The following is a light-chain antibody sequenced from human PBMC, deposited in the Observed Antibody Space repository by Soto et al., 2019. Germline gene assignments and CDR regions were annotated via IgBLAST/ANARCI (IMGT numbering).Light chain of an antibody. J-gene: IGKJ4*01. CDR1: QDINNS. CDR2: DAS. V-gene: IGKV1-33*01. Sequence: DNQIAQAPFSPFSSCGDRGTIPCQARQDINNSLNWYQQRPGEAPKLLVYDASILEAGVPSRFSGRGFGTTFTLTISSLQPEDLATYFCQQFDKLPLTFGGGTKLELK. CDR3: QQFDKLPLT.